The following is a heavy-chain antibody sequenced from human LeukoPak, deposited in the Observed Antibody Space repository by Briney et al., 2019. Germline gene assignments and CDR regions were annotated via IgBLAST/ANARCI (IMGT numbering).Heavy chain of an antibody. CDR2: ISSSGSTI. CDR1: GFTFSSYE. V-gene: IGHV3-48*03. CDR3: ARDAYGSGSYKSFDY. Sequence: GGSLRLSCAAPGFTFSSYEMNWVRQAPGKGLEWVSYISSSGSTIYYADSVKGRFTISRDNAKNSLYLQMNSLRAEDTAVYYCARDAYGSGSYKSFDYWGQGTLVTVSS. J-gene: IGHJ4*02. D-gene: IGHD3-10*01.